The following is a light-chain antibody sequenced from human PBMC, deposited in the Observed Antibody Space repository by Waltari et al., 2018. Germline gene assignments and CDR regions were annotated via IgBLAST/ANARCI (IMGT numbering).Light chain of an antibody. J-gene: IGLJ3*02. CDR3: QTGGHGTWV. CDR2: VNRDGSH. CDR1: SGHSSNI. Sequence: QLVLTQSPSASASLGASVKLTCTLSSGHSSNIIAWHQQPEKGPRYLMKVNRDGSHSKGDEIPERFSGSSPVAGRYLTISHLQSEDEADYFCQTGGHGTWVFGGGTKLTVL. V-gene: IGLV4-69*01.